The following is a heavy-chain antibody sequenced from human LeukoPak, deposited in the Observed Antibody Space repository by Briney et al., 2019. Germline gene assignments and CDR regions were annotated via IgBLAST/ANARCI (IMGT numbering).Heavy chain of an antibody. CDR1: GFTFSSYW. V-gene: IGHV3-74*01. CDR3: ARIGSGTYSDAFDI. CDR2: IKGDGSTA. D-gene: IGHD1-26*01. J-gene: IGHJ3*02. Sequence: GSLILSCAASGFTFSSYWMHWVRPAPGKGLVWVSRIKGDGSTATYADSVKGRFIISRDNAKNTVYLQMNSLRAEDTAVYYCARIGSGTYSDAFDIWGQGTMVTVSS.